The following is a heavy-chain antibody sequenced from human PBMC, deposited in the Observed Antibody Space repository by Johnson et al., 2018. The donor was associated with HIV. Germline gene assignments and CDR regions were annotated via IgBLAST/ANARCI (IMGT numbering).Heavy chain of an antibody. CDR2: IRYDGSNK. CDR3: ARDDLDNSGHLMAFDM. J-gene: IGHJ3*02. V-gene: IGHV3-33*01. CDR1: GFTFSSYG. Sequence: QEQLVESGGGVVQPGRSLRLSCAASGFTFSSYGMHWVRQAPGKGLEWVAFIRYDGSNKYYADSVKGRFTISRDNSKNTLYLQMKRLRVEDTAVYYCARDDLDNSGHLMAFDMWGQGTMVTVSS. D-gene: IGHD1-26*01.